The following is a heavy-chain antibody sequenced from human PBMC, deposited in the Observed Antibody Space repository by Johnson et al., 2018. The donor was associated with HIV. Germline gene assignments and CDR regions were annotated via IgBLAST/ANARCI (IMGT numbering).Heavy chain of an antibody. CDR1: GFSFSGYG. CDR2: IRFDGTIK. D-gene: IGHD3-22*01. Sequence: QVQLVESGGGVVQPGGSLRLSCVASGFSFSGYGMHWVRQAPGKGLEWVAFIRFDGTIKYDADSVRGRFTISRDNSKNTLYLQMSSLTAEDTAEYYCAKVLYYSRGYYFDAFDIWGQGTTVTVSS. V-gene: IGHV3-30*02. J-gene: IGHJ3*02. CDR3: AKVLYYSRGYYFDAFDI.